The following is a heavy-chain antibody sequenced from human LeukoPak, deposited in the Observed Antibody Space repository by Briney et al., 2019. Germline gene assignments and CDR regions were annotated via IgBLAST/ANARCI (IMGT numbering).Heavy chain of an antibody. Sequence: GGSLRLSCAASGFTFSSYGMHWVRQAPGKGLEWVAFIRYDGSNKYYADSVKGRFTISRDNSKNTLYLQMNSLRAEDTAVYYCAKGFEYSSSHFDYWGQGTLVTVSS. V-gene: IGHV3-30*02. CDR3: AKGFEYSSSHFDY. CDR1: GFTFSSYG. J-gene: IGHJ4*02. CDR2: IRYDGSNK. D-gene: IGHD6-6*01.